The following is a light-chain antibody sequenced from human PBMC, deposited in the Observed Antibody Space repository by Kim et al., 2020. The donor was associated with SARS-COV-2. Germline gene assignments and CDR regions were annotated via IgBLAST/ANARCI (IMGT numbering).Light chain of an antibody. J-gene: IGLJ3*02. V-gene: IGLV3-21*04. CDR1: NIGSKS. Sequence: SYELTQPPSVSVAPGKTARITCGGNNIGSKSVHWYQQKPAQAPVLVIYYDSDRPSGIPERFSGSNSGNTATLTISRVEAGDDADYYCQVWDSSSDHRGVFGGGTQLTVL. CDR3: QVWDSSSDHRGV. CDR2: YDS.